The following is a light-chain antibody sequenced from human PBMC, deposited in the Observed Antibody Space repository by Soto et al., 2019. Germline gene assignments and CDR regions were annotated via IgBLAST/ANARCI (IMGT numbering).Light chain of an antibody. V-gene: IGKV3-15*01. CDR3: QQYSNWPLYT. CDR2: AAS. CDR1: QAIGTN. J-gene: IGKJ2*01. Sequence: EIVMTQSPGTLSVSPGERVTLSCRASQAIGTNLAWYQQRPGQAPRLLIYAASSRATDIPARFTGRGSGTEFTLTISSLQPEDFAVYFCQQYSNWPLYTFGQGTKLEI.